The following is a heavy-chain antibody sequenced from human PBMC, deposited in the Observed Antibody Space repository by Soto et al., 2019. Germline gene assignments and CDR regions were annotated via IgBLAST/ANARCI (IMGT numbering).Heavy chain of an antibody. CDR2: ISGSGSTI. Sequence: GGSLRLSCVASGFTFSSYAVSWVRQAPGKGPEWISSISGSGSTIYYADPVKGRFTISRDNSKNTLYLQMSSLRAEDTAVYYCAKVFYYYDSSGYYYFDYWGQGTLVTVSS. J-gene: IGHJ4*02. CDR3: AKVFYYYDSSGYYYFDY. CDR1: GFTFSSYA. D-gene: IGHD3-22*01. V-gene: IGHV3-23*01.